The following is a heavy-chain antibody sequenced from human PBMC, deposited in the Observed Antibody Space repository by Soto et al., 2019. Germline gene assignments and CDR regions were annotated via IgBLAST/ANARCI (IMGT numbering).Heavy chain of an antibody. CDR1: GYTFTSYA. Sequence: ASVKVSCKASGYTFTSYAMHWVRQAPGQRLEWMGWINAGNGNTKYSQKFQGRVTITRDTSASTAYMELSSLRSEDTAVYYCARNYDFWSGYYLRGALDVWGQGTTVTVSS. V-gene: IGHV1-3*01. CDR2: INAGNGNT. CDR3: ARNYDFWSGYYLRGALDV. D-gene: IGHD3-3*01. J-gene: IGHJ6*02.